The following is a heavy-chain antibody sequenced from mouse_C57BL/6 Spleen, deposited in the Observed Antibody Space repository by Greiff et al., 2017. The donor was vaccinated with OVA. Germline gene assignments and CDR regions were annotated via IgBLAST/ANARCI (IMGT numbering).Heavy chain of an antibody. CDR3: ARALYDRAWFAY. CDR2: IYPGSGST. Sequence: QVQLQQSGAELVKPGASVKMSCKASGYTFTSYWITWVKQRPGQGLEWIGDIYPGSGSTNYNEKFKSKATLTVDTSSSTAYMQLSSLTSEDSAVYYCARALYDRAWFAYWGQGTLVTVSA. D-gene: IGHD2-12*01. V-gene: IGHV1-55*01. J-gene: IGHJ3*01. CDR1: GYTFTSYW.